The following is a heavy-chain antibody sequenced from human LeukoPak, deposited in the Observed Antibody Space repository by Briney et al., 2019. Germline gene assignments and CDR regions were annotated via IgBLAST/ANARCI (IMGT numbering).Heavy chain of an antibody. J-gene: IGHJ4*02. CDR1: GFTFRSYD. CDR3: GSYGSGSFPGY. D-gene: IGHD3-10*01. Sequence: YPGGSLRLSCAASGFTFRSYDMHWVRQAPGKGPQWVAYIRYDASDILYADSVKGRFTISRDNSNNTLFLQMNSLGIEDTAVYYCGSYGSGSFPGYRGQGTLVTVSS. CDR2: IRYDASDI. V-gene: IGHV3-30*02.